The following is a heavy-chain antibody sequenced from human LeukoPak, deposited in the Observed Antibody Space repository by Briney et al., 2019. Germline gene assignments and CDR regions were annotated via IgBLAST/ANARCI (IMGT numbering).Heavy chain of an antibody. D-gene: IGHD3-22*01. Sequence: GASVKVSCKASAYTFTGYYIHWVRQAPGQGLEWMGWIIPNSGGTNYAQKLQGRVTMTRDMSTSTVYMELSSLRSEDTAVYYCARAHYDSSGRLLGFDYWGQGTLVTVSS. V-gene: IGHV1-2*02. CDR1: AYTFTGYY. CDR2: IIPNSGGT. CDR3: ARAHYDSSGRLLGFDY. J-gene: IGHJ4*02.